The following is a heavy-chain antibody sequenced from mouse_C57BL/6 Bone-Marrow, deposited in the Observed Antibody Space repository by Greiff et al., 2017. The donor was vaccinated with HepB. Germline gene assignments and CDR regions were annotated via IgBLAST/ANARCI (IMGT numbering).Heavy chain of an antibody. V-gene: IGHV1-19*01. CDR2: INPYNGGT. Sequence: VQLQQSGPVLVKPGASVKMSCKASGYTFTDYYMNWVKQSHGKSLEWIGVINPYNGGTSYNQKFKGKATLTVDKSSSTAYMELNSLTSEDSAVYYCARAGYYVGYFDVWGTGTTVTVSS. J-gene: IGHJ1*03. D-gene: IGHD2-3*01. CDR3: ARAGYYVGYFDV. CDR1: GYTFTDYY.